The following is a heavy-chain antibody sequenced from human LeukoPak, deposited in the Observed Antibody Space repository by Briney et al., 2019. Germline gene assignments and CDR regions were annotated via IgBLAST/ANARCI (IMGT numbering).Heavy chain of an antibody. Sequence: PGGSLRLSCAASGFSFTDYAMSWVRQAPGKGLEWVSGISVSGGSTYYADSVKGRFTISRDNSKNTLYVQMNSLRAEDTAVYYCAKEGSPPNFYYMDVWGKGATVTVSS. D-gene: IGHD6-19*01. CDR1: GFSFTDYA. CDR3: AKEGSPPNFYYMDV. CDR2: ISVSGGST. V-gene: IGHV3-23*01. J-gene: IGHJ6*03.